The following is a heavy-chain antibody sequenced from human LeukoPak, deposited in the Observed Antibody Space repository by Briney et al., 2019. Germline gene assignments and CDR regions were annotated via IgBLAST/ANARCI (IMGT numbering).Heavy chain of an antibody. CDR3: AKSMAGGSWYYYYGMDV. Sequence: QAGGSLRLSCAASGFTFSSYAMSWVRQAPGKGLEWVSAISGNGGSTYYADSVKGRFTISRDNSKNTLYLQMNSLRAEDTAVYYCAKSMAGGSWYYYYGMDVWGQGTTVTVSS. D-gene: IGHD2-15*01. CDR1: GFTFSSYA. J-gene: IGHJ6*02. V-gene: IGHV3-23*01. CDR2: ISGNGGST.